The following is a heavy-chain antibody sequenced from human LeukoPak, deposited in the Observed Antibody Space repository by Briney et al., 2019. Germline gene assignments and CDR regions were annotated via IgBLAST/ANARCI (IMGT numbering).Heavy chain of an antibody. D-gene: IGHD3-9*01. J-gene: IGHJ4*02. CDR3: ARVSPVLRYFDWHRLYYFDY. Sequence: ASVKVSCKASGYTFTSYGISWVRQAPGQGLEWMGWISAYNGNTNYAQKLQGRVTMTTDTSTSTAYMELRSLRSDDTAVYYCARVSPVLRYFDWHRLYYFDYWGQGTLVTVSS. CDR1: GYTFTSYG. V-gene: IGHV1-18*01. CDR2: ISAYNGNT.